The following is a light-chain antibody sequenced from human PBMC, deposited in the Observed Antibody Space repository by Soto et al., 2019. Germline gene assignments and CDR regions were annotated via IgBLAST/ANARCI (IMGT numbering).Light chain of an antibody. CDR3: QQYGSFWT. CDR1: QSVSSSY. V-gene: IGKV3-20*01. J-gene: IGKJ1*01. CDR2: GAS. Sequence: EIVLTQSPGTLSLCPGERATLSCRASQSVSSSYLAWYQQKPGQAPRLLIYGASSRATGIPDRFSGSGSGTDFTLTISRLEPEDFAVYYCQQYGSFWTFGQGTKVEIK.